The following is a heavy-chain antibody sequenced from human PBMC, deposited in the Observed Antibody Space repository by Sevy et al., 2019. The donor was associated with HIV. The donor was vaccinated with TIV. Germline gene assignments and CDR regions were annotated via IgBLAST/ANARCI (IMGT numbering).Heavy chain of an antibody. CDR1: GFTVSSNY. J-gene: IGHJ4*02. D-gene: IGHD3-22*01. CDR3: AGKGYDSSGYYKASYFDY. V-gene: IGHV3-53*01. Sequence: GGSLRLSCAASGFTVSSNYMSWVRQAPGKGLEWVSVIYSGGSTYYADSVKGRFTISRDNSKNTLYLQMNSLRAEDTAVYYCAGKGYDSSGYYKASYFDYWGQGTLVTVST. CDR2: IYSGGST.